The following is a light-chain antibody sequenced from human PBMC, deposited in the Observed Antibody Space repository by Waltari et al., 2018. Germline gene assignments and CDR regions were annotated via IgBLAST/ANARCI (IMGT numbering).Light chain of an antibody. J-gene: IGLJ2*01. CDR3: YSTDSNSKYGV. CDR1: ALAKKY. Sequence: SYEWTQPPSVSVSPGQTARITCSGDALAKKYASWYQKKPGQAPVLILYEDTKRPSEIPERFSGSISGTMATLTISGAQVEDEAVYYCYSTDSNSKYGVFGGGTKLTVL. V-gene: IGLV3-10*01. CDR2: EDT.